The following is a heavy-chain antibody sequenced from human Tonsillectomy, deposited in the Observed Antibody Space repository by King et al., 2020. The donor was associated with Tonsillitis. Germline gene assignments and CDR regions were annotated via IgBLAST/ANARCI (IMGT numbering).Heavy chain of an antibody. J-gene: IGHJ5*02. CDR3: VKERNKIMDT. D-gene: IGHD2/OR15-2a*01. Sequence: VQLVESGGVVVQPGGSLRLSCAASGFTFDDYTMHWVRQFPGKGLEWVSLITSDGAGTYYADSVKGRFTISRDNSINSLYVQMNSLRTEDTALYYCVKERNKIMDTWGQGTLSPSPQ. CDR2: ITSDGAGT. V-gene: IGHV3-43*01. CDR1: GFTFDDYT.